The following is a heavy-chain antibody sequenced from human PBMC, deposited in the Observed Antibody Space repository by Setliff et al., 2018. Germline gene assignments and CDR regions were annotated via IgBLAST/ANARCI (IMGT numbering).Heavy chain of an antibody. V-gene: IGHV3-11*04. CDR2: ISSSGSTI. Sequence: GGSLRLSCAASGFTFSDYYMSWIRQAPGKGLEWVSYISSSGSTIYYADSVKGRFTISRDNAKNSLYLQTTSLRAEDTAVYYCARDSVLRYFDWLLYTPDAFDICGQGTMVTVSS. CDR1: GFTFSDYY. D-gene: IGHD3-9*01. CDR3: ARDSVLRYFDWLLYTPDAFDI. J-gene: IGHJ3*02.